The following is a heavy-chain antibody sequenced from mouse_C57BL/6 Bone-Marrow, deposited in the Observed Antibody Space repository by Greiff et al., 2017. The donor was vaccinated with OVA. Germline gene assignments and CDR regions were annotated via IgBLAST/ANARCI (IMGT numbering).Heavy chain of an antibody. D-gene: IGHD1-3*01. CDR1: GYTFTDYE. V-gene: IGHV1-15*01. CDR3: TRDSDNGWYFDV. Sequence: VQLQQSGAELVRPGASVTLSCKASGYTFTDYEMHWVKQTPVHGLEWIGAIDPETGGTAYNQKFKGKAILTADKSSSTAYLDLRSLTAEDTAAYYCTRDSDNGWYFDVWGTGTTVTVSS. CDR2: IDPETGGT. J-gene: IGHJ1*03.